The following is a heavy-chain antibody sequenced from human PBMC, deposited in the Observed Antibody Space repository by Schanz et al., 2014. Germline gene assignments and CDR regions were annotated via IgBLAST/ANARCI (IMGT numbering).Heavy chain of an antibody. Sequence: EVQLVESGGELVQPGGSLRLSCAASGFTFSGYAMSWVRQAPGKGLEWVSSISGGGGSTRYGDSLRGRFTISRDDAKNSLYLQMNSLRAEDTAVYYCTRDDFGASDYWGQGTLVTVSS. CDR2: ISGGGGST. D-gene: IGHD3-3*01. V-gene: IGHV3-23*04. CDR1: GFTFSGYA. J-gene: IGHJ4*02. CDR3: TRDDFGASDY.